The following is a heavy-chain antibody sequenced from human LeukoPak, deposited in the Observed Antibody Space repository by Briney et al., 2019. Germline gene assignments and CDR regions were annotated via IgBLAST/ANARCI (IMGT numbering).Heavy chain of an antibody. CDR1: GFNVNSNY. D-gene: IGHD3-10*01. V-gene: IGHV3-7*01. Sequence: PGGSLRLSCAASGFNVNSNYMNWVRQAPGKGLEWVANIKQDGSEKYYVDSVKGRFTISRDNAKNSLYLQMNSLRAEDTAVYYCAREISRSGYFDYWGQGTLVTVSS. CDR3: AREISRSGYFDY. J-gene: IGHJ4*02. CDR2: IKQDGSEK.